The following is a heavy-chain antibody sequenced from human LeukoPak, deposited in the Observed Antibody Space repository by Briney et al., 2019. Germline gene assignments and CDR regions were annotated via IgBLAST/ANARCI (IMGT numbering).Heavy chain of an antibody. V-gene: IGHV4-59*08. D-gene: IGHD2/OR15-2a*01. CDR1: GGSISSYY. Sequence: SETPSLTCTVSGGSISSYYRSWIRQPPGKGLEWIGYIYYSGSTNYNPSLKSRVTISVDTSKNQFSLKLSSVTAADTAVYYCARSLSRDAFDIWGQGTMVTVSS. CDR3: ARSLSRDAFDI. CDR2: IYYSGST. J-gene: IGHJ3*02.